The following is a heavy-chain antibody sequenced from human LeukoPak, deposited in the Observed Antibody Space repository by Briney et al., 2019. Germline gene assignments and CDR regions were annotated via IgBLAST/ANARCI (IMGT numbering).Heavy chain of an antibody. CDR1: GGSISSYY. D-gene: IGHD6-19*01. CDR2: IYYSGST. V-gene: IGHV4-59*08. J-gene: IGHJ3*02. CDR3: ATHSSGWPDAFDI. Sequence: SETLSLTCTVSGGSISSYYWSWIRQPPGKGLERIGYIYYSGSTNYNPSLKSRVTISVDTSKNQFSLKLSSVTAADTAVYYCATHSSGWPDAFDIWGQGTMVTVSS.